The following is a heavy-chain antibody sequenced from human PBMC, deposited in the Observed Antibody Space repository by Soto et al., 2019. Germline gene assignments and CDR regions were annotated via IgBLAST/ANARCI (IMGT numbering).Heavy chain of an antibody. CDR3: ARGDYGGNNWFDP. J-gene: IGHJ5*02. CDR2: IYPGDSDT. D-gene: IGHD4-17*01. Sequence: PGESLKISCKGSGYTFTNYWIGWVRQMPGKGLEWMGIIYPGDSDTKYNPSFQGQVTISADKSISTAYLQWSSLKASDTAMYYCARGDYGGNNWFDPWGQGTLVTVSS. V-gene: IGHV5-51*01. CDR1: GYTFTNYW.